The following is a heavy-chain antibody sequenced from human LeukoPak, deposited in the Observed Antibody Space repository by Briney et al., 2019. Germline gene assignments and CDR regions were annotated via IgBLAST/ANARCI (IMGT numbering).Heavy chain of an antibody. V-gene: IGHV3-20*04. CDR2: INWNGGST. CDR3: ARSGRGYSYNNWFDP. Sequence: GGSLRLSCAASGFTFSSYAMSWVRQAPGKGLEWVSGINWNGGSTGYADSVKGRFTISRDNAKNSLYLQMNSLRAEDTALYYCARSGRGYSYNNWFDPWGQGTLVTVSS. D-gene: IGHD5-18*01. J-gene: IGHJ5*02. CDR1: GFTFSSYA.